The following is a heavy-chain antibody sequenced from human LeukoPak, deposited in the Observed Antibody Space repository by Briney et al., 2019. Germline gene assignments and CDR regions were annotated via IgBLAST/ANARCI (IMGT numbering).Heavy chain of an antibody. CDR3: ARSAYILRYFQH. Sequence: KPSETLSLTCAVYGGSFSGYYWSWIRQPPGKGLEWIGEINHSGSTNYNPSLKSRVTISVDTSKNQFSLKLSYMTAADTAAYYCARSAYILRYFQHCGQGTLVTVSS. CDR1: GGSFSGYY. CDR2: INHSGST. D-gene: IGHD3-16*01. J-gene: IGHJ1*01. V-gene: IGHV4-34*01.